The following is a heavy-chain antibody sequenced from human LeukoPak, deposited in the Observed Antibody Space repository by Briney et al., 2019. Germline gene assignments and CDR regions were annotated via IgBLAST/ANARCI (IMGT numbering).Heavy chain of an antibody. CDR3: ASDGQLWLSYYFDY. V-gene: IGHV3-30-3*01. CDR2: LLFDGSKK. J-gene: IGHJ4*02. CDR1: GITLTSYA. Sequence: GGSLRLSCAASGITLTSYAMDWVRQAPGKGLGWVAVLLFDGSKKYYADSVKGRFTISRDNSKNTLYLQMSGLRAEDTAVYYCASDGQLWLSYYFDYWGQGTLVTVSS. D-gene: IGHD5-18*01.